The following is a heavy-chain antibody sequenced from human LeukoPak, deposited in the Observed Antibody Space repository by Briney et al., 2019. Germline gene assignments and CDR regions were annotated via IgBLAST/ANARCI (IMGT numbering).Heavy chain of an antibody. D-gene: IGHD2-15*01. Sequence: ASVKVSCKASGYTFTSYYMHWVRQAPGQGLEWMGIINPSGGSTSYAQKFQGRVTMTRDTSTSTVYMELSSLRSEDTAVYHCARDGTPRIRVYYYDYWGQGTLVTVSS. CDR2: INPSGGST. V-gene: IGHV1-46*01. CDR3: ARDGTPRIRVYYYDY. CDR1: GYTFTSYY. J-gene: IGHJ4*02.